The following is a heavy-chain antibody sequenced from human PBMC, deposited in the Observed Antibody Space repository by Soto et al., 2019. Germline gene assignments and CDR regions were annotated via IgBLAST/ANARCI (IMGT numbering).Heavy chain of an antibody. Sequence: QVQLQVSAPGLVKPSETLSLTCTVSGDSISAYSWSWVRQPPGKGLEWIGNIHYNGNTKYNPSLKSRVSMSVDTSKNQFSLRLISVTAADTAKYFCAREGNLGRWLQPLDFWGQVTLVTVSS. V-gene: IGHV4-59*01. CDR3: AREGNLGRWLQPLDF. CDR1: GDSISAYS. D-gene: IGHD5-12*01. J-gene: IGHJ4*02. CDR2: IHYNGNT.